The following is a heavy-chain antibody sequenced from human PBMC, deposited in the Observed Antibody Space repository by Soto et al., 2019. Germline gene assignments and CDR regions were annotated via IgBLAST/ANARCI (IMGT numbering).Heavy chain of an antibody. CDR1: GGSISSSNW. D-gene: IGHD1-26*01. CDR3: AVRRSGGATDRGFDY. Sequence: QVQLQESGPGLVKPSGTLSLTCAVSGGSISSSNWWSWVRQPPGKGLEWIGEIYHSGSTNYNPSLKSRVTISVDKSKYPFAVKLSSVTAADTAVYYCAVRRSGGATDRGFDYWGQGTLVTVSS. CDR2: IYHSGST. V-gene: IGHV4-4*02. J-gene: IGHJ4*02.